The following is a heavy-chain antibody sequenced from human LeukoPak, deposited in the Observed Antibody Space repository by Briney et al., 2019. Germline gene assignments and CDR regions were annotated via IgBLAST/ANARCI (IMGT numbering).Heavy chain of an antibody. CDR1: GGSISSSSYY. CDR3: AREYSSRTQNFDY. V-gene: IGHV4-39*01. J-gene: IGHJ4*02. CDR2: IYYSGST. D-gene: IGHD6-13*01. Sequence: SETLSLTCTVSGGSISSSSYYWGWIRQPPGKGLEWIGSIYYSGSTYYNPSLKSRVTISVDTSKNQFSLKLSSVTAADTAVCYCAREYSSRTQNFDYWGQGTLVTVSS.